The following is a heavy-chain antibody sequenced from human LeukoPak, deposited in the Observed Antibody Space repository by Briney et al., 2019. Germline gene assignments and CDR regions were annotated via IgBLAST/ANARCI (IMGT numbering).Heavy chain of an antibody. Sequence: EGSLRLSCAASGFTFSSYWMSWVRQAPGKGLEWVATIKQDGSEMYYVDSVKGRFTISRDNAQNSLYLLMNSLRAEDTAVYYCARDSQTLLWFGELGTWGQGTLVTVSS. J-gene: IGHJ5*02. CDR1: GFTFSSYW. CDR3: ARDSQTLLWFGELGT. CDR2: IKQDGSEM. D-gene: IGHD3-10*01. V-gene: IGHV3-7*01.